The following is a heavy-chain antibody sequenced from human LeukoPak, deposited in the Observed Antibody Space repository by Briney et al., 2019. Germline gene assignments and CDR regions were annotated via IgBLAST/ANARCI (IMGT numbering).Heavy chain of an antibody. V-gene: IGHV3-23*01. D-gene: IGHD6-13*01. CDR3: AKDAAGPEY. J-gene: IGHJ4*02. CDR2: ISGSGGDT. Sequence: GGSLRLSCVVSGHTFSSYSMSWVRQAPGKGLEWVSGISGSGGDTWYPDSVKGRFTISRDNSKNTLFLQMNRLRVEDTAMYYCAKDAAGPEYWGQGTRVTVSS. CDR1: GHTFSSYS.